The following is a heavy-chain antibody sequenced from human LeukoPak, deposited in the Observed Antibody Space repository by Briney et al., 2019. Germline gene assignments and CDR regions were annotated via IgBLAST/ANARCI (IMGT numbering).Heavy chain of an antibody. V-gene: IGHV3-53*01. D-gene: IGHD3-22*01. J-gene: IGHJ3*02. CDR2: IYSGGST. Sequence: GGSLRLSCAASGYTVNRNYMRWVRQAPGKGLEWVSLIYSGGSTYYADSVKGRFTISRDNSKNTLYLQMNSLRAEDTAVYYCARGSYYDSSGYYREGAFDIWGQGTMVTVSS. CDR3: ARGSYYDSSGYYREGAFDI. CDR1: GYTVNRNY.